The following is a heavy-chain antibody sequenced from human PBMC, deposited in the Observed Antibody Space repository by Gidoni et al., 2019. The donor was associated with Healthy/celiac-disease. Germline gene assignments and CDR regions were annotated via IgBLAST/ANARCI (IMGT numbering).Heavy chain of an antibody. CDR3: ARDGGFSGDYYYGMDV. D-gene: IGHD3-10*01. J-gene: IGHJ6*02. CDR2: INSDGSST. Sequence: EVQLVESGGGLVQPGGSLRLPCAASGFTFRSSWMHWVRQAPGKGLVWVSRINSDGSSTSDADSVKGRFTISRDNAKNTLYLQMNSLRAEDTAVYYCARDGGFSGDYYYGMDVWGQGTTVTVSS. CDR1: GFTFRSSW. V-gene: IGHV3-74*01.